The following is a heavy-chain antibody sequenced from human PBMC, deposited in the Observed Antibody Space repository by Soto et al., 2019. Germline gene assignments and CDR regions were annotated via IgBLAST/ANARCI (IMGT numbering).Heavy chain of an antibody. CDR1: GGSISSYY. V-gene: IGHV4-59*12. J-gene: IGHJ4*02. Sequence: SETLSLTCTVSGGSISSYYWSWIRQPPGKGLEWIGYIYHSGSTYYNPSLKSRVTISVDRSKNQFSLKLSSVTAADTAVYYCARGPQFYWGQGTRVTVAS. CDR3: ARGPQFY. CDR2: IYHSGST.